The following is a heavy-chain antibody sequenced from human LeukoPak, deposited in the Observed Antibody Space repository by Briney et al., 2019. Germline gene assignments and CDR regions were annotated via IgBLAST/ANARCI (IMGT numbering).Heavy chain of an antibody. CDR3: ARVGRAMVRGVITGFDY. D-gene: IGHD3-10*01. CDR2: IYYSGST. CDR1: GGSISSSSYY. V-gene: IGHV4-39*07. J-gene: IGHJ4*02. Sequence: PSETLSLTCTVSGGSISSSSYYWGWIRQPPGKGLEWIGSIYYSGSTYYNPSLKSRVTISVDTSKNQFSLKLSSVTAADTAVYYCARVGRAMVRGVITGFDYWGQGTLVTVSS.